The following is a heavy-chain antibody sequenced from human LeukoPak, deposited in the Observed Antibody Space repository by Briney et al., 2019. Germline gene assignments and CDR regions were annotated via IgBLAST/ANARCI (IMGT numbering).Heavy chain of an antibody. CDR1: GGSFSGYY. CDR3: ARGRGIQLWSTYYFDY. D-gene: IGHD5-18*01. Sequence: SETLSLTCAVYGGSFSGYYWSWIRQPPGKGLEWIGEINHSGSTNYNPSLKSRVTISVDMSKNQFSLKLSSVTAADTAVYYCARGRGIQLWSTYYFDYWGQGTLVTVSS. J-gene: IGHJ4*02. V-gene: IGHV4-34*01. CDR2: INHSGST.